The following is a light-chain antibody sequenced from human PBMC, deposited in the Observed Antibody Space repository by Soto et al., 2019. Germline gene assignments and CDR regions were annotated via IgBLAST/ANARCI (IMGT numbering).Light chain of an antibody. V-gene: IGKV1-12*01. CDR2: GAS. CDR1: QGIRSW. Sequence: DIQMTQSPSSVSASVGDRVTITCRASQGIRSWLAWYQQKPGKAPKLLIYGASSLQSGVPSRFSGIGSGTNFTLTISSLQPEDFATYYCQQSNSFPITFGQGTRLDIK. CDR3: QQSNSFPIT. J-gene: IGKJ5*01.